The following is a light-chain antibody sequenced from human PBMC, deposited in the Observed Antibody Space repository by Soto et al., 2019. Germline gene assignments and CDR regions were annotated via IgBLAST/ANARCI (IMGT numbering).Light chain of an antibody. V-gene: IGLV2-14*01. Sequence: QSALTQPASVSGSPGQSITISCAGTSSDIGGYNYVSWYQQHPGKAPKVMIYEVSNRPSGVSNRFSGSKSGNTASLTISGLQAEDEADYYCSSYTSSSTLDVFGIGTKVTVL. CDR2: EVS. J-gene: IGLJ1*01. CDR1: SSDIGGYNY. CDR3: SSYTSSSTLDV.